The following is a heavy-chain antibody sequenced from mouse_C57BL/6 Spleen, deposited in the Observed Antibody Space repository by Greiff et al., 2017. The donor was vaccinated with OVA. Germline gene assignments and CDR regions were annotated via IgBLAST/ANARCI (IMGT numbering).Heavy chain of an antibody. V-gene: IGHV1-55*01. CDR3: ASYYYGSSYMDYAMDY. Sequence: VQLQQSGAELVKPGASVKMSCKASGYTFTSYWITWVKQRPGQGLEWIGDIYPGSGSTNYNEKFKSKATLTVDTSSSTAYMQLSSLTSEDSAVYYCASYYYGSSYMDYAMDYWGQGTSVTVSS. CDR2: IYPGSGST. J-gene: IGHJ4*01. D-gene: IGHD1-1*01. CDR1: GYTFTSYW.